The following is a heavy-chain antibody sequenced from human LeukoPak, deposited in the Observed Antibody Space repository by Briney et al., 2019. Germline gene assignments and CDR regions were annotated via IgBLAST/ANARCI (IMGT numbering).Heavy chain of an antibody. CDR2: TYYSSKGYN. Sequence: SQTLSLTCAISGDRVSTNSAAWSWIRQSPSRGLEWLGRTYYSSKGYNYYAASMKRRIIFNPDTSKNQFSLQRNSVTPEDTAVYYCAREKVVIAATHFYGMDVWGQGTTVTVSS. CDR1: GDRVSTNSAA. D-gene: IGHD2-15*01. V-gene: IGHV6-1*01. CDR3: AREKVVIAATHFYGMDV. J-gene: IGHJ6*02.